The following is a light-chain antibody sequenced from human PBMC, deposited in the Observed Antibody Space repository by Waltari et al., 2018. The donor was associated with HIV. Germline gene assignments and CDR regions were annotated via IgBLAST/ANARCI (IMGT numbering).Light chain of an antibody. CDR3: VSWDVSLSGWV. J-gene: IGLJ3*02. CDR2: KDN. CDR1: ISNIGNNY. V-gene: IGLV1-47*01. Sequence: QSVLTQPPSASGTPGQRVTISCSGGISNIGNNYVYWYQQVPGTAPKLLVYKDNQRPSGVPDRFSASGSGTSASLAISGLRSEDEADYYCVSWDVSLSGWVFGGGTKLTVL.